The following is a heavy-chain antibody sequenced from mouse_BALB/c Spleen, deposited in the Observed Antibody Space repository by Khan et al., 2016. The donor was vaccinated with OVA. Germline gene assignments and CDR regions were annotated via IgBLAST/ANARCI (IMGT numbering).Heavy chain of an antibody. CDR2: IWVSGSK. CDR3: ARDPPYYSMDY. Sequence: QVQLKQSGPGLVAPSQSLSITCTVSGFSLTDYAVSWIRQPPGKGLEWLGVIWVSGSKYYNSVLKPRLSISKDNFKSQVFLMMDSLQADDTAIYYCARDPPYYSMDYWGQGTSVTVSS. J-gene: IGHJ4*01. V-gene: IGHV2-6-5*01. CDR1: GFSLTDYA.